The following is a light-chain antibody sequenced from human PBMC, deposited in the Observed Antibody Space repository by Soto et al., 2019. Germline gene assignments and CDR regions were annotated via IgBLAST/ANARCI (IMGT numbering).Light chain of an antibody. CDR2: EVS. J-gene: IGLJ1*01. Sequence: QSVLTQSDSVSWAPGLSITISCTGTSSDGGGYDYVSWYQLHPGKAPQLMVFEVSNRPSGVSYRFSGSKSGNTASLTISGLQAEDEADYFCSSYSISTAYLFGTGTKVTVL. CDR3: SSYSISTAYL. V-gene: IGLV2-14*01. CDR1: SSDGGGYDY.